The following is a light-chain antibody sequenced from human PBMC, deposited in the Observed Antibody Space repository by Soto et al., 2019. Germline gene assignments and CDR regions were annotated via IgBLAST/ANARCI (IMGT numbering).Light chain of an antibody. CDR3: QQYNSYSLT. Sequence: DIQMTQSPSSLSASVGDRVTITCRASQSIITSLAWYQQKPGKAPKLLIYKASNLESGVPSRFSGSGSGTEFTLTISSLQPDDFATYYCQQYNSYSLTFGGGTKVDI. CDR1: QSIITS. CDR2: KAS. V-gene: IGKV1-5*03. J-gene: IGKJ4*01.